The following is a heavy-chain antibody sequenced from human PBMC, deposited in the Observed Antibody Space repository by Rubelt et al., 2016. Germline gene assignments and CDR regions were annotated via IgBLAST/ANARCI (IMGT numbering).Heavy chain of an antibody. J-gene: IGHJ4*02. CDR1: GYTFINNY. CDR2: INPSGDTT. Sequence: QMQLVQSGAEVKKPGASVNVSCKASGYTFINNYMHWVRQAPGQGLEWIGIINPSGDTTNYAQKFQGRVTVTREQSTSTVYMELKSLKAEDTAVYYCARSSAEVEDYWGQGTLVTVSS. D-gene: IGHD1-26*01. CDR3: ARSSAEVEDY. V-gene: IGHV1-46*01.